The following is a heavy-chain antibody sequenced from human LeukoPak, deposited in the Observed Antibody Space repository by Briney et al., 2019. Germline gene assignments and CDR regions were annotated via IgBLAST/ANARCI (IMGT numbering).Heavy chain of an antibody. CDR1: GGSISSSSYY. CDR3: AIVSEWSGYPYYFDY. V-gene: IGHV4-39*01. D-gene: IGHD3-3*01. J-gene: IGHJ4*02. Sequence: SETLSLTCTVSGGSISSSSYYWGWIRQPPGKGLEWIGSIYYSGSTYYNPSLKSRVTISVDTSKNQSSLKLSSVTAADTAVYYCAIVSEWSGYPYYFDYWGQGTLVTVSS. CDR2: IYYSGST.